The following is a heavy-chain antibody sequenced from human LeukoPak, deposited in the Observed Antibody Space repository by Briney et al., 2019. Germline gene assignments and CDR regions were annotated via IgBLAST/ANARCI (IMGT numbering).Heavy chain of an antibody. CDR1: GFTFSSYA. CDR3: AKDPDSGSSTSGFDY. Sequence: GRSLRLSCAASGFTFSSYAMHWVRQAPGKGLEWVAVISYDGSNKYYADSVKGRFTISRDNSKNTLYLQMNSLRAEDTAVYYCAKDPDSGSSTSGFDYWGQGTLVTVSS. D-gene: IGHD1-26*01. CDR2: ISYDGSNK. J-gene: IGHJ4*02. V-gene: IGHV3-30*04.